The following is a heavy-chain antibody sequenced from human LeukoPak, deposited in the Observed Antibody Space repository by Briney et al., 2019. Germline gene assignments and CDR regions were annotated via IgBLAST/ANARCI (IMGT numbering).Heavy chain of an antibody. Sequence: GGSLRLSCAASGFTFSTYAMNWVRQAPGGGLEWVSVIAGNSVTIRYADSVKGRFIISRDNSKNTVFLQMNSLKVEDTALYYCTKDLRPDGLYDFDSWGQGTLVTVSS. CDR1: GFTFSTYA. V-gene: IGHV3-23*01. CDR3: TKDLRPDGLYDFDS. D-gene: IGHD5/OR15-5a*01. J-gene: IGHJ4*02. CDR2: IAGNSVTI.